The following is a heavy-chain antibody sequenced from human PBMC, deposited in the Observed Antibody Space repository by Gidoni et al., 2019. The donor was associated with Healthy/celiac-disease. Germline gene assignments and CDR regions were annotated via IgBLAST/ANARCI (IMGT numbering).Heavy chain of an antibody. Sequence: SGLTFSSYAMSWVRQAPGKGLEWVSAISGSGGSTYYADSVKGRFTISRDNSKNTLYLQMNSLRAEDTAVYYCAKDLRGSYDYWGQGTLVTVSS. CDR3: AKDLRGSYDY. V-gene: IGHV3-23*01. D-gene: IGHD1-26*01. J-gene: IGHJ4*02. CDR1: GLTFSSYA. CDR2: ISGSGGST.